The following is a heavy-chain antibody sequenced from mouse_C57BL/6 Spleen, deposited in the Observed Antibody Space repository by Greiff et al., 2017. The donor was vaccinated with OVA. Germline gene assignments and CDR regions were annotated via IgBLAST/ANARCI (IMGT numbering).Heavy chain of an antibody. D-gene: IGHD4-1*01. CDR1: GFTFSDYY. Sequence: DVQLVESEGGLVQPGSSMKLSCTASGFTFSDYYMAWVRQVPEKGLEWVANINYDGSSTYYLDSLKSRFIISRDNAKNILYLQMSSLKSEDTATDYCARDRGLGYFDYWGQGTTLTVSS. CDR2: INYDGSST. J-gene: IGHJ2*01. V-gene: IGHV5-16*01. CDR3: ARDRGLGYFDY.